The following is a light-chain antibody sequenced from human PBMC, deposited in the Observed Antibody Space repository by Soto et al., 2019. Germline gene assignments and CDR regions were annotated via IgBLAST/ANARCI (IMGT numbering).Light chain of an antibody. Sequence: EIVLTQSPGTLSLSPGERATLSCRASQSASSSYLAWYQQKPGQAPRLLIYGASSRATGIPDRFSGSGSGTDFTLTISRLEPEDFAVYYCPQYGSSPRTFGQGTKVEIK. CDR2: GAS. V-gene: IGKV3-20*01. CDR3: PQYGSSPRT. J-gene: IGKJ1*01. CDR1: QSASSSY.